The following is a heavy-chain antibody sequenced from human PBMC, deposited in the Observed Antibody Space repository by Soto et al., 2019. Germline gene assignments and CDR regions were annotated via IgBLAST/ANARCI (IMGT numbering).Heavy chain of an antibody. CDR1: GFTFDDYA. CDR3: AKAPLGYCSGGSCYDNDY. V-gene: IGHV3-9*01. CDR2: ISWNSGSI. Sequence: GGSLRLSCAASGFTFDDYAMHWVRQAPGKGLEWVSGISWNSGSIGYADSVKGRFTISRDNAKNSLYLQMNSLRAEDTALYYCAKAPLGYCSGGSCYDNDYWGQGTLVTVSS. D-gene: IGHD2-15*01. J-gene: IGHJ4*02.